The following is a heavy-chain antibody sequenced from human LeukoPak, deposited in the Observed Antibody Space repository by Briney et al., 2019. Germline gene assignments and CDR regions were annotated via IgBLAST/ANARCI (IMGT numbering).Heavy chain of an antibody. Sequence: GGSLRLSCAASGFTFSSYAMHWVRQAPGKGLEWVAVISYDGSNKYYADSVKGRFTISRDNSKNTLYLQMNSLRAEDTAVYYCARGQYSGYDPAGGYYYYYYGMDVWGQGTTVTVSS. V-gene: IGHV3-30*14. CDR3: ARGQYSGYDPAGGYYYYYYGMDV. CDR2: ISYDGSNK. D-gene: IGHD5-12*01. CDR1: GFTFSSYA. J-gene: IGHJ6*02.